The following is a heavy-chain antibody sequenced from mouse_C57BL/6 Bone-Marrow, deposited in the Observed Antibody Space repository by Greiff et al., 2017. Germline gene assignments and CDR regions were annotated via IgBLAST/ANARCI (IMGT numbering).Heavy chain of an antibody. CDR3: SSYDGNYFDF. Sequence: VQLQQSGAELVRPGASVKLSCTASGFNIKDAYIHLVKQRPEQGLEWIGWIDPEIGDTEYASKFQGKATTTSDTSSKTAFLQLSSLTSEDTAVYYCSSYDGNYFDFWGQGTPLTVAS. J-gene: IGHJ2*01. CDR2: IDPEIGDT. D-gene: IGHD2-3*01. V-gene: IGHV14-4*01. CDR1: GFNIKDAY.